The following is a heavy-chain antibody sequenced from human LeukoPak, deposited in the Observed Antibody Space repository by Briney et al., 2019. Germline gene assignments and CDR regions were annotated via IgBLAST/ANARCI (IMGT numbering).Heavy chain of an antibody. CDR1: GFTFSSYA. V-gene: IGHV3-23*01. CDR2: ISGSGGST. CDR3: AKGDFYDILTGYYHSYGMDV. Sequence: GSLILSCAASGFTFSSYAMSWVRQAPGKGLEWVSAISGSGGSTYYADSVKGRFTISRDNSKNTLYLQMNSLRAEDTAVYYCAKGDFYDILTGYYHSYGMDVWGQGTTVTVSS. J-gene: IGHJ6*02. D-gene: IGHD3-9*01.